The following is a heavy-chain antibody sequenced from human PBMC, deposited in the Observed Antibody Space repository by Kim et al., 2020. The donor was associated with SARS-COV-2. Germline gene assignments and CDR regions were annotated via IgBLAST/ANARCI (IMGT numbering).Heavy chain of an antibody. V-gene: IGHV3-33*05. CDR3: ASPFQRNTMVRENDAFDI. D-gene: IGHD3-10*01. Sequence: GGSLRLSCAASGFTFSSYGMHWVRQAPGKGLEWVAVISYDGSNKYYADSVKGRFTISRDNSKNTLYLQMNSLRAEDTAVYYCASPFQRNTMVRENDAFDIWGQGTMVTVSS. J-gene: IGHJ3*02. CDR1: GFTFSSYG. CDR2: ISYDGSNK.